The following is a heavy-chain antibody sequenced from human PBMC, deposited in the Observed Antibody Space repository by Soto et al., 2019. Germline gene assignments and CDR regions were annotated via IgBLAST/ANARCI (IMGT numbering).Heavy chain of an antibody. CDR2: VYHSGST. D-gene: IGHD6-13*01. J-gene: IGHJ4*02. V-gene: IGHV4-4*02. CDR1: VASISTNNW. Sequence: TLSLTCAVSVASISTNNWWSWVRQPPGKGLEWIGEVYHSGSTNCNPSLKSRVTISIDKSKNQFSLRLTSMTAADTAVYYCAVPGAGDFDYWSQGTLVTVSS. CDR3: AVPGAGDFDY.